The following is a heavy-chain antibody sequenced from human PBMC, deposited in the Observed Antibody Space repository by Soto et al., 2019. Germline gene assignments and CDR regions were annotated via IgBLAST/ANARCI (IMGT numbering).Heavy chain of an antibody. J-gene: IGHJ4*02. Sequence: EVQLAESGGGLVQPGGSLRLSCAASGFTFNSYWMHWVRQAPGKGLVWVSRLNGDGSSTNYADSVKGRFTISRDNARNTVYLQMNSLRDEDTAVYYCARGGSLESRGFDHWGQGTLVTVSS. CDR1: GFTFNSYW. D-gene: IGHD3-10*01. CDR3: ARGGSLESRGFDH. CDR2: LNGDGSST. V-gene: IGHV3-74*01.